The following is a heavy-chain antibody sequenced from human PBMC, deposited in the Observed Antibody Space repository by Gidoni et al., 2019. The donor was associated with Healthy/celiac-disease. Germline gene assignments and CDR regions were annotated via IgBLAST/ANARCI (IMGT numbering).Heavy chain of an antibody. CDR3: RSVGATYTGVHGMDV. Sequence: EVQLVESGGGLVKPGRSLRLSCTASGFTFGDYAMSWFRQAPGKGLEWVGFIRSKAYGGTTEYAASVKGRFTISRDDSKSIAYLQMNSLKTEDTAVYYCRSVGATYTGVHGMDVWGQGTTVTVSS. CDR2: IRSKAYGGTT. CDR1: GFTFGDYA. V-gene: IGHV3-49*05. J-gene: IGHJ6*02. D-gene: IGHD1-26*01.